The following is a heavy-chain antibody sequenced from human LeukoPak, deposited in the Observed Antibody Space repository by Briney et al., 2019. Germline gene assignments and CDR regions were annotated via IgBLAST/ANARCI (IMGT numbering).Heavy chain of an antibody. D-gene: IGHD3-3*01. Sequence: ASVKVSCKVSGYTLTELSMHWVRQAPGKGLEWMGGFDPEDGETIYAQKFQGRVTMTEDTSTDTAYMELSSLRSEDTAVYYCATDLGEYDFWSGYNPAYWGQGTLVTVSS. CDR1: GYTLTELS. V-gene: IGHV1-24*01. CDR3: ATDLGEYDFWSGYNPAY. CDR2: FDPEDGET. J-gene: IGHJ4*02.